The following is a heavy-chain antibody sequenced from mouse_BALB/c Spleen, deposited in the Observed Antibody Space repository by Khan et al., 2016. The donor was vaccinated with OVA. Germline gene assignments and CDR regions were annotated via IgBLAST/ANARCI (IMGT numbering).Heavy chain of an antibody. J-gene: IGHJ2*01. CDR1: GYTFTSYT. Sequence: QVQLQQSGAELVKPGASVKMSCKASGYTFTSYTIHWVKQRPGQGLEWIGYINPSSGYTKYNQKFKDKATLTADKSSSTAYMQLSSLTSEDSAVYYCASKSTRASYWGQGTTLTVSS. V-gene: IGHV1-4*01. CDR3: ASKSTRASY. CDR2: INPSSGYT. D-gene: IGHD3-1*01.